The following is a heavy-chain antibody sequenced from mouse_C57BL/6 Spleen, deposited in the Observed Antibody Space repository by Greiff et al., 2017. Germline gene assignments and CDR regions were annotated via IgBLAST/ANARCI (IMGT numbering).Heavy chain of an antibody. CDR3: ERESYGSSYVDFDV. CDR2: IYPSDSET. CDR1: GYTFTSYW. Sequence: QVQLQQSGAELVRPGSSVKLSCKASGYTFTSYWMDWVKQRPGQGLEWIGNIYPSDSETNYNQKFKDKATLTVDKSSSTAYIQLSSLTAEDSAVYYYERESYGSSYVDFDVWGTGTTVTVSS. D-gene: IGHD1-1*01. V-gene: IGHV1-61*01. J-gene: IGHJ1*03.